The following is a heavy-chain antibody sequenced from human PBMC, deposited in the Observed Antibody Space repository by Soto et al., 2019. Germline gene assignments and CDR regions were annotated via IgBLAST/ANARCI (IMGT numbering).Heavy chain of an antibody. Sequence: EVQLVQSGAEVKKPGESLKISCKGSGYSFTTYWIGWVRQMPGKGLEWMGFIYPADSDTRYSPSFQGQVTISADKSISTAYLQWSSLKASGTAIYYCVRSTGSPHYFFDHWGQGTLVSVSS. CDR2: IYPADSDT. J-gene: IGHJ4*02. CDR1: GYSFTTYW. CDR3: VRSTGSPHYFFDH. V-gene: IGHV5-51*03. D-gene: IGHD3-10*01.